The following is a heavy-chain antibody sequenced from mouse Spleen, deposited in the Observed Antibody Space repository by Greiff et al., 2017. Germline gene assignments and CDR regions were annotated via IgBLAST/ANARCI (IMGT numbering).Heavy chain of an antibody. V-gene: IGHV1-81*01. CDR1: GYTFTSYG. D-gene: IGHD1-2*01. J-gene: IGHJ4*01. CDR2: IYPRSGNT. Sequence: VQLVESGAELARPGASVKLSCKASGYTFTSYGISWVKQRTGQGLEWIGEIYPRSGNTYYNEKFKGKATLTADKSSSTAYMELRSLTSEDSAVYFCAHYYAIYYAMDYWGQGTSVTVSS. CDR3: AHYYAIYYAMDY.